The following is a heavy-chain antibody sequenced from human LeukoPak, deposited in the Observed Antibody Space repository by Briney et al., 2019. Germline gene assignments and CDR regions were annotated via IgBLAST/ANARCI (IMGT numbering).Heavy chain of an antibody. CDR2: ISYDGSNK. CDR1: GFTFSNYA. J-gene: IGHJ6*03. Sequence: PGRSLRLSCAASGFTFSNYATHWLRQSPGKGLEWVAVISYDGSNKYYADSVKGRFTISRDNSKNTLYLQMNSLRAEDTAVYYCARGTLDGYYYYMDVWGKGTTVTVSS. D-gene: IGHD5-24*01. V-gene: IGHV3-30*14. CDR3: ARGTLDGYYYYMDV.